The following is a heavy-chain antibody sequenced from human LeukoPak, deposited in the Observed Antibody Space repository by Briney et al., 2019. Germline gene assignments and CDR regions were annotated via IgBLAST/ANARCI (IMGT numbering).Heavy chain of an antibody. CDR1: GFIFSNYG. V-gene: IGHV3-23*01. D-gene: IGHD2-2*02. CDR3: AKDRGVVVPAAITEDAFDI. CDR2: ISGSGGST. J-gene: IGHJ3*02. Sequence: GGSLRLSCEVSGFIFSNYGMHWVRQAPGKGLEWVSAISGSGGSTYYADSVKGRFTISRDNSKNTLYLQMNSLRAEDTAVYYCAKDRGVVVPAAITEDAFDIWGQGTMVTVSS.